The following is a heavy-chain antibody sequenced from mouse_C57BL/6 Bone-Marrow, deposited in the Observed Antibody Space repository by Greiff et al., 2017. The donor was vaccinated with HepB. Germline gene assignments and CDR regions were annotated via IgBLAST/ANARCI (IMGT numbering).Heavy chain of an antibody. CDR1: GYAFTNYL. D-gene: IGHD2-3*01. Sequence: QVQLKESGAELVRPGTSVKVSCKASGYAFTNYLIEWVKQRPGQGLEWIGVINPGSGGTNYNEKFKSKATLTADKSSSTAYMQLSSLTSEDSAVYFCARDGSWCGYWGRGTVVTVSA. V-gene: IGHV1-54*01. CDR3: ARDGSWCGY. J-gene: IGHJ3*01. CDR2: INPGSGGT.